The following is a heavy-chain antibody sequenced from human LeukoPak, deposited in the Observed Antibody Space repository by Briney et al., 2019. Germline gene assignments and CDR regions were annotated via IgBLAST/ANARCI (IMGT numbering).Heavy chain of an antibody. Sequence: GASVKVSCKVSGYTFTSYYMHWVRQAPGQGLEWMGIINPSGGSTSYAQKFQGRVTMTRDTSTSTVYMELSSLRSEDTAVYYCARARRMIVVVITSTDAFDIWGQGTMVTVSS. V-gene: IGHV1-46*03. D-gene: IGHD3-22*01. CDR2: INPSGGST. CDR3: ARARRMIVVVITSTDAFDI. CDR1: GYTFTSYY. J-gene: IGHJ3*02.